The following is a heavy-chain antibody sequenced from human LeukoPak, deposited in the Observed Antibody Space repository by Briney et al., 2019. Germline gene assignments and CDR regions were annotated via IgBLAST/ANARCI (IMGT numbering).Heavy chain of an antibody. CDR1: GYTFTSYG. V-gene: IGHV1-69*13. CDR2: IIPIFGTA. D-gene: IGHD3-10*01. J-gene: IGHJ5*02. Sequence: GASVKVSCKASGYTFTSYGISWVRQAPGQGLEWMGGIIPIFGTANYAQKFQGRVTITADESTSTAYMELSSLRSEDTAVYYCARDFGPNWFDPWGQGTLVTVSS. CDR3: ARDFGPNWFDP.